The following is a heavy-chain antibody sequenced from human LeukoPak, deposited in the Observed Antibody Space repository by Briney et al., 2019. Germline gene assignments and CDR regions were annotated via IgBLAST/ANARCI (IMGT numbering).Heavy chain of an antibody. CDR3: AKASWVSNVDAVL. Sequence: YPGGSLRLSCVASGFTFSTYAMSWVREAPARGLEWVSSLRGNGDTFYAESVKGRFTLSRDESRNMVFLHLNKLRVEDTAIYYCAKASWVSNVDAVLWGQGTVVTVSS. V-gene: IGHV3-23*01. CDR1: GFTFSTYA. D-gene: IGHD1-1*01. CDR2: LRGNGDT. J-gene: IGHJ4*02.